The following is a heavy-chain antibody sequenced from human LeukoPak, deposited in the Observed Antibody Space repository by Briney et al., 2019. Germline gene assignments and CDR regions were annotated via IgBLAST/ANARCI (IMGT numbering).Heavy chain of an antibody. CDR2: IIPIFGTA. J-gene: IGHJ4*02. Sequence: SVKVSCKASGGTFSNYATSWVRQAPGQGLEWMGGIIPIFGTANYAQKFQGRVTISTDESTSTAYMEVSSLRSEDTAVYFCAGRPLQDNWSDGDSYYFDYWGQGTLVTVSS. D-gene: IGHD1-1*01. CDR3: AGRPLQDNWSDGDSYYFDY. CDR1: GGTFSNYA. V-gene: IGHV1-69*05.